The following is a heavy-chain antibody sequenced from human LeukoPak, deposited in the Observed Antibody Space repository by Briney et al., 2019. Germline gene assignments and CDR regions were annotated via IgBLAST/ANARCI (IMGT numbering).Heavy chain of an antibody. CDR3: ARPTTSGWTPFGN. V-gene: IGHV4-39*01. CDR1: GGSISSGYYY. CDR2: IYYSGST. D-gene: IGHD6-19*01. J-gene: IGHJ4*02. Sequence: PSQTLSLTCTVSGGSISSGYYYWSRIRQPPGKGLEWTGSIYYSGSTYYNPSIHSRVTTSVDTSKNQFSLKLTSVTAADTAVYYCARPTTSGWTPFGNWGQGTLVTVS.